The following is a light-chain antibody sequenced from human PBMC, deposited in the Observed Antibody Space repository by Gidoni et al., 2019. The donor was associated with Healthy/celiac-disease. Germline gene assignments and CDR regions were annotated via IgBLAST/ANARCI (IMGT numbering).Light chain of an antibody. J-gene: IGLJ2*01. CDR1: SSDVGGYNY. CDR2: EVS. CDR3: SSYTSSSTHVV. Sequence: QSALAQPASVSGSPGQSITISCTGTSSDVGGYNYVSWYQQPPGKAPKLIIYEVSNRPSGVSNRFSGSKSGNTASLTISGLQAEDEADYYCSSYTSSSTHVVFGGGTKLTVL. V-gene: IGLV2-14*01.